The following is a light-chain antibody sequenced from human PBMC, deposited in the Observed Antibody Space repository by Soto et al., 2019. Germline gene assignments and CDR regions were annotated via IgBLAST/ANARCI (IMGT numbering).Light chain of an antibody. CDR3: QVWASTAEFFV. J-gene: IGLJ1*01. CDR2: DAT. V-gene: IGLV3-21*02. Sequence: SYELTQPPSVSVAPGQTARITCGGDKLGSKIMHWYKQRPGQAPVAVVFDATDRPSGIPDRFSASRSGDTATLTISRVDAGDEADYFCQVWASTAEFFVFGSGTKVTVL. CDR1: KLGSKI.